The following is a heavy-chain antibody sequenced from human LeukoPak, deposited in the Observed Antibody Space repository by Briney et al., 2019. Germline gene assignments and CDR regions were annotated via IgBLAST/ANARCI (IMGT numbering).Heavy chain of an antibody. CDR3: ARDGYYDFWSGYSTNFDY. J-gene: IGHJ4*02. Sequence: PGGSLRLSCAASGFTFSSYAMSWVRQAPGKGLEWVSSISSSSSYIHYADSVKGRFTISRDNAKNSLYLQMNSLRAEDTAVYYCARDGYYDFWSGYSTNFDYWGQGTLVTVSS. CDR1: GFTFSSYA. CDR2: ISSSSSYI. D-gene: IGHD3-3*01. V-gene: IGHV3-21*01.